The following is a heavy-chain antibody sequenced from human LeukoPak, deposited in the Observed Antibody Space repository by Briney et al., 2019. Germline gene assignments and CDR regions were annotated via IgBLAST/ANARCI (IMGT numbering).Heavy chain of an antibody. CDR3: ARGRGYSYGWFDY. CDR1: GGSFSGYY. J-gene: IGHJ4*02. CDR2: INHSGST. D-gene: IGHD5-18*01. V-gene: IGHV4-34*01. Sequence: PSETLSLTCAVYGGSFSGYYWSWIRQPPGKGLEWIGEINHSGSTNYNPSLKSRVTISVDTSKNQFSLKLSPVTAADTAVYYCARGRGYSYGWFDYWGQGTLVTVSS.